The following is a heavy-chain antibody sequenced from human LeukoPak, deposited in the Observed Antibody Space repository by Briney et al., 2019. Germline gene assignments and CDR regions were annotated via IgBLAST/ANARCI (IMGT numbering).Heavy chain of an antibody. D-gene: IGHD2-21*01. J-gene: IGHJ4*02. CDR1: GGSISSSSYY. CDR3: AKQGIVVVSAIPISVDY. V-gene: IGHV4-39*01. CDR2: IYYRGTT. Sequence: SETLSLTCTVSGGSISSSSYYWGWIRQPPGKGLEWIGTIYYRGTTYYNPSLKSRVTISVDTSKNQFSLKLSSVTAADTAVYYCAKQGIVVVSAIPISVDYWGQGTLVTVSS.